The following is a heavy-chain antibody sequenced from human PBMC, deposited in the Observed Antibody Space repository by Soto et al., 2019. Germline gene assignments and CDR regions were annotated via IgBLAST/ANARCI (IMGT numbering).Heavy chain of an antibody. CDR2: IYSGGTT. Sequence: EVQLVESGGGLVQPGGSLRLSCAASGFTVSSNYMSWVRQAPGKGLEWVAVIYSGGTTYYADSVKGRFTISRDNSKNTLYLQMNSLRAEDTAVYYCGRNGDSSDYRGWFDPWGQGTLVTVSS. V-gene: IGHV3-66*01. D-gene: IGHD3-22*01. CDR3: GRNGDSSDYRGWFDP. CDR1: GFTVSSNY. J-gene: IGHJ5*02.